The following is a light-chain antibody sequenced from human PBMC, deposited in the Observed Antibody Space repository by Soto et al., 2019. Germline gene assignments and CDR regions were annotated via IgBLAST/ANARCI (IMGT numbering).Light chain of an antibody. CDR3: QQYNSYSYT. CDR2: DAS. CDR1: QSISSW. Sequence: DIQMTQSPSTLSASVGDRVTITCRASQSISSWLAWYQQKPGKAPKLLIYDASSLESGVPSRFSGSGSGTEFTVTLSSVQPDDFATYYCQQYNSYSYTFGQGTKLEIK. V-gene: IGKV1-5*01. J-gene: IGKJ2*01.